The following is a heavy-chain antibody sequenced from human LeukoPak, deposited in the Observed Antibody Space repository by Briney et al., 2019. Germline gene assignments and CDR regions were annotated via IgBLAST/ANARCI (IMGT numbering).Heavy chain of an antibody. CDR3: ARDLDYYGSGSPFNWFDP. J-gene: IGHJ5*02. CDR1: GGSISSYY. D-gene: IGHD3-10*01. CDR2: IYYSGRT. Sequence: PSETLSLTCTVSGGSISSYYWSWIRQPPGKGLEWIGYIYYSGRTNYNPSLKSRVTISVDKSKNEFSLKLSSVTAADTAVYYCARDLDYYGSGSPFNWFDPWGQGTLVTVSS. V-gene: IGHV4-59*12.